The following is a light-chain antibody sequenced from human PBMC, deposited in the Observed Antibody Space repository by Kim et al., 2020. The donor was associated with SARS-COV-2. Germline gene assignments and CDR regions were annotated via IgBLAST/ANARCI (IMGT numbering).Light chain of an antibody. CDR2: GKN. CDR3: NSRDSSGNHAV. J-gene: IGLJ7*01. Sequence: SSELTQDPAVSVALGQTVRITCQGDSLRRYYASWYQQKPGQAPVLVIYGKNNRPSGIPDRFSGSSSGNTASLTITGAQAEDEAHYYCNSRDSSGNHAVFGGGTQLTVL. CDR1: SLRRYY. V-gene: IGLV3-19*01.